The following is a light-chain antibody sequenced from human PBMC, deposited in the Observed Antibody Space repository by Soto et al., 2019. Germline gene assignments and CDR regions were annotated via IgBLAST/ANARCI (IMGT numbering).Light chain of an antibody. J-gene: IGLJ1*01. Sequence: QSALTQPASVSGSPGQSITISCTGTSSDVGGYNYVSWYQQHPGKATKLMIYEVSNRPSGVSNRFSGSKSGNTASLTISGLQAEDEADYYCSSYTSSSPPYVFGTGTKVTVL. CDR1: SSDVGGYNY. V-gene: IGLV2-14*01. CDR3: SSYTSSSPPYV. CDR2: EVS.